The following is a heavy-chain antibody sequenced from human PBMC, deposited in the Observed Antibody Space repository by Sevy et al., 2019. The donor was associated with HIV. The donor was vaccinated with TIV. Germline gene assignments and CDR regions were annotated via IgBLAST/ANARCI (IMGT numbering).Heavy chain of an antibody. J-gene: IGHJ6*02. D-gene: IGHD3-22*01. V-gene: IGHV3-21*01. CDR1: GFTFSSYS. Sequence: GGSLRLSCAASGFTFSSYSMNWVRQAPGKGLEWVSSISSSSSYIYYADSVKGRFTISRDNAKNSLYLQMNSLRAEDTAVYYCARGQYYYDSSDPDYGMDVWGQGTTVTVSS. CDR2: ISSSSSYI. CDR3: ARGQYYYDSSDPDYGMDV.